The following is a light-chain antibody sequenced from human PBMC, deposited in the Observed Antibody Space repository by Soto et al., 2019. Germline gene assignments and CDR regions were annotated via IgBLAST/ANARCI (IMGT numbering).Light chain of an antibody. J-gene: IGKJ4*01. V-gene: IGKV1-5*03. CDR1: QNIDSW. CDR3: QGHSTYPPT. Sequence: DIQMTQSPSTVSASLGAKGNITFRASQNIDSWLAWFQQKPGKAPKILIYKASTLESGVPSRFSGSGSGTEFTLTISSLQPDECATYYGQGHSTYPPTFGGGTKVDIK. CDR2: KAS.